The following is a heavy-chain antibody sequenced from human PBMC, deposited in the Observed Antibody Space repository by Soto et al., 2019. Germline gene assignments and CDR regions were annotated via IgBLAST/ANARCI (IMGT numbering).Heavy chain of an antibody. CDR3: ARRGAQDSRIIADNWFAS. Sequence: SETLSLTCTVSGDSISSSFWHWIRQPPEKGLEWIGFIHYSGSTIYNPSLRSRVTISLDASLNQFSLKLSSVAAADTAVYYCARRGAQDSRIIADNWFASWGQGTLVTVSS. D-gene: IGHD1-20*01. CDR1: GDSISSSF. V-gene: IGHV4-59*08. J-gene: IGHJ5*01. CDR2: IHYSGST.